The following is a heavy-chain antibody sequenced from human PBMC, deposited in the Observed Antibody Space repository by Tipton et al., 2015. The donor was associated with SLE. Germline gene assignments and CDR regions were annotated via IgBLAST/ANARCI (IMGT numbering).Heavy chain of an antibody. V-gene: IGHV4-34*01. CDR2: ISHSGST. J-gene: IGHJ6*03. D-gene: IGHD3-3*01. CDR1: GGTFTGYH. CDR3: ARGVMGFWSYYYMDV. Sequence: LRLSCSLYGGTFTGYHWSWIRQSPGKELELIGGISHSGSTNYNPSLKNRVTISLDTSKKGFSLELTSMTAADTAVYYCARGVMGFWSYYYMDVWGKGTTVTIS.